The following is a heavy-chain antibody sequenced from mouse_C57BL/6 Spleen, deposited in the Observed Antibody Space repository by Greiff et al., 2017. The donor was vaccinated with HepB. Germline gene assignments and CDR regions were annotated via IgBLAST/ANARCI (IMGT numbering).Heavy chain of an antibody. Sequence: EVQLQQSGPELVKPGASVKIPCKASGYTFTDYNMDWVKQSHGKSLEWIGDINPNNGGTIYNQKFKGKATLTVDKSSSTAYMELRSLTSEDTAVYYCARSRKGKRYFDYWGQGTTLTVSS. CDR2: INPNNGGT. CDR3: ARSRKGKRYFDY. J-gene: IGHJ2*01. V-gene: IGHV1-18*01. CDR1: GYTFTDYN. D-gene: IGHD2-1*01.